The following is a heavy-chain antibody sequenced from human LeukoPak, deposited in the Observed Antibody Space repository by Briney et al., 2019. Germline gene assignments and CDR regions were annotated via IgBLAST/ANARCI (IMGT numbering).Heavy chain of an antibody. J-gene: IGHJ4*02. CDR2: IHPGDSGA. V-gene: IGHV5-51*01. D-gene: IGHD2-21*01. Sequence: GESLKISCKGSGYSFTTYLIAWVRQMPGKGLEWMGIIHPGDSGARYSPSFQGQVTVSVDRSISTAYLQWSSLKASDTAMYYCARELWGNLDYWGQGTPVTVSS. CDR1: GYSFTTYL. CDR3: ARELWGNLDY.